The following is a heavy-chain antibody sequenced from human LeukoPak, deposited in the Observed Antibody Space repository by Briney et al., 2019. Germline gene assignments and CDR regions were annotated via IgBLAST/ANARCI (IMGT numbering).Heavy chain of an antibody. Sequence: SETLSLTCTVSGCSIRSHYWSWIRQPPGTGLEWIGFIYNSGSTNYNPSLKSRVTISIDTSKNQFSLRLSSVTAADTAVYYCARVGGYGSGTYEAFDIWGQGTMVTVSS. CDR1: GCSIRSHY. V-gene: IGHV4-59*11. D-gene: IGHD3-10*01. CDR3: ARVGGYGSGTYEAFDI. CDR2: IYNSGST. J-gene: IGHJ3*02.